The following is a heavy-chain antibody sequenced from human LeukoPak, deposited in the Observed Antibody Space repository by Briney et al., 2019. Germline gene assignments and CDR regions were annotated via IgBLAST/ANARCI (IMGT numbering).Heavy chain of an antibody. J-gene: IGHJ5*02. CDR3: ARDGQWLTSNWFDP. V-gene: IGHV4-4*07. CDR2: LYTGGST. D-gene: IGHD6-19*01. CDR1: GGSISSYY. Sequence: SETLSLTCTISGGSISSYYWSWIRQPAGKGLEWIGRLYTGGSTNYNPSLKSRVTMSVDTSKNQFSLKLSSVTAADMAVYYCARDGQWLTSNWFDPWGQGTLVTVSS.